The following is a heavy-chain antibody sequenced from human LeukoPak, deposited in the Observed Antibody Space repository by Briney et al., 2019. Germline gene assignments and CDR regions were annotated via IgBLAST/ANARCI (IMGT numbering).Heavy chain of an antibody. J-gene: IGHJ6*02. V-gene: IGHV3-66*01. D-gene: IGHD2-2*01. CDR2: TYSGGST. CDR3: ARDRYCSSTSCPYYYYGMDV. Sequence: QPGGSLRLSCAASGXTVSSNYMSWVRQAPGKGQEWVSVTYSGGSTYYADSVKGRFTISRDNSKNTLYLQMNSLRAEDTAVYYCARDRYCSSTSCPYYYYGMDVWGQGTAVTVSS. CDR1: GXTVSSNY.